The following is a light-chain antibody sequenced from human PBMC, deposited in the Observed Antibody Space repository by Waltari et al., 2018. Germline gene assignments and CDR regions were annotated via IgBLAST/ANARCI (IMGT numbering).Light chain of an antibody. J-gene: IGKJ4*01. CDR2: DAS. CDR3: QQYHNLPLT. CDR1: QGITNF. Sequence: DIQMTQSLSSLSASVGDRVTITSQASQGITNFLNWYQQKPGTAPKVLIYDASRLERGVPSRFSGSGSGTDFTFTITSLQPEDVATYYCQQYHNLPLTFGGGTKVEIK. V-gene: IGKV1-33*01.